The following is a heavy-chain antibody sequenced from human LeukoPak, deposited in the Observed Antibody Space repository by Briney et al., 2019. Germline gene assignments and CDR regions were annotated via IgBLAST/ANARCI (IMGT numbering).Heavy chain of an antibody. D-gene: IGHD1-1*01. Sequence: GGSLRLSCAASGFTFTSYAMSWVRQAPGKGLEWVAAITGSGDSTYYADSVKGRFTISRDNSKSTLYLQMSSLRAEDTAVYYCVKITSVTGGDCWGQGTRLTVSS. V-gene: IGHV3-23*01. CDR2: ITGSGDST. J-gene: IGHJ4*02. CDR3: VKITSVTGGDC. CDR1: GFTFTSYA.